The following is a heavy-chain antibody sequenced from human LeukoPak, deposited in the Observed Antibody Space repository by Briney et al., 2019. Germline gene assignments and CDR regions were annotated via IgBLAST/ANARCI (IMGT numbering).Heavy chain of an antibody. CDR2: INWNGGST. D-gene: IGHD6-13*01. CDR1: GYIFSNYW. Sequence: RTGGSLRLSCAASGYIFSNYWMHWVRQAPGKGLVWVSGINWNGGSTGYADSVKGRFTISRDNAKNSLYLQMNSLRAEDTALYYCARDRTLYSSTWYVPRDGFDIWGQGTMVTVSS. V-gene: IGHV3-20*04. CDR3: ARDRTLYSSTWYVPRDGFDI. J-gene: IGHJ3*02.